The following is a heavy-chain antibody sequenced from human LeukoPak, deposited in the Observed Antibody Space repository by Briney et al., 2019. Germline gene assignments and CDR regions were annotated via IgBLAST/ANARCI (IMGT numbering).Heavy chain of an antibody. D-gene: IGHD3-22*01. CDR1: GFTFSSYS. V-gene: IGHV3-21*01. CDR2: ISSSSGYI. Sequence: GGSLRLSCAASGFTFSSYSMNWVRQAPGKGLEWVSSISSSSGYIYYADSVKGRFTISRDNAKNSLYLQMNSLRAEDTAVYYCARGSYDSSGYYWFDPWGQGTLVTVSS. CDR3: ARGSYDSSGYYWFDP. J-gene: IGHJ5*02.